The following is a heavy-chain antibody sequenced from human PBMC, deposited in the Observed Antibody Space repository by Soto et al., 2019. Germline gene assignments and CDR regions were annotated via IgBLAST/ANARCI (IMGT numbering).Heavy chain of an antibody. J-gene: IGHJ6*02. CDR2: ISYDGSNK. CDR1: GFTFSSYA. CDR3: ARDLGYSYAVTPCHGMDV. D-gene: IGHD5-18*01. Sequence: VQLLESGGGLVQPGGSLRLSCAASGFTFSSYAMSWVRQAPGKGLEWVAVISYDGSNKYYADSVKGRFTISRDNSKNTLYLQMNSLRAEDTAVYYCARDLGYSYAVTPCHGMDVWGQGTTVTVSS. V-gene: IGHV3-30-3*01.